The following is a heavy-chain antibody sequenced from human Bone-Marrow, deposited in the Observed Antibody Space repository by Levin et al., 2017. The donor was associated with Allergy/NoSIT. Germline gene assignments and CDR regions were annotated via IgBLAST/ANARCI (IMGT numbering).Heavy chain of an antibody. D-gene: IGHD6-19*01. J-gene: IGHJ2*01. CDR3: ARLTHYTGGWYIWYFDL. V-gene: IGHV4-39*01. CDR2: VSYSGST. CDR1: GVSFSSINYY. Sequence: SETLSLTCTVSGVSFSSINYYWGWIRQSPGKGLEWIGYVSYSGSTYYYPSLKSRVTISVDTSKNQFSLKVSSVTAADTAVYFCARLTHYTGGWYIWYFDLWGRGTLVTVSS.